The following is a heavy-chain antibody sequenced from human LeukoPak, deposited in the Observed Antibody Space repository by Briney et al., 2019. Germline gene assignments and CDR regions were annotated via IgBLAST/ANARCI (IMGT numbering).Heavy chain of an antibody. CDR2: ISGDGGST. V-gene: IGHV3-43*02. CDR1: GFTFDDYA. D-gene: IGHD6-13*01. J-gene: IGHJ5*02. CDR3: AKDRPDDSGSWYEGWFDP. Sequence: GGSLRLSCAASGFTFDDYAMHWVRQAPGKGLECASLISGDGGSTYYADSVKGRFTISRDNSKNSLYLQMNSLRTEDTALYYCAKDRPDDSGSWYEGWFDPWGQGTLVTVSS.